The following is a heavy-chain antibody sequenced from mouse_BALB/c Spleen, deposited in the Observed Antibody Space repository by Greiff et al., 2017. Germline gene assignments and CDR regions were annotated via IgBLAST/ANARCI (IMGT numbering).Heavy chain of an antibody. CDR3: ASYGYDWYFDV. V-gene: IGHV5-12-2*01. CDR2: ISNGGGST. D-gene: IGHD2-2*01. J-gene: IGHJ1*01. CDR1: GFTFSSYT. Sequence: EVHLVESGGGLVQPGGSLKLSCAASGFTFSSYTMSWVRQTPEKRLEWVAYISNGGGSTYYPDTVKGRFTISRDNAKNTLYLQMSSLKSEDTAMYYCASYGYDWYFDVWGAGTTVTVSS.